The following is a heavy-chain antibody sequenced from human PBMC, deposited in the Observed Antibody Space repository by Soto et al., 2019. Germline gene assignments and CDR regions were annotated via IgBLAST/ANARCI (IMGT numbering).Heavy chain of an antibody. J-gene: IGHJ6*03. CDR3: ARVGDFWSGYYIESVNYYMDV. V-gene: IGHV4-59*01. CDR2: IYYSGST. Sequence: PSETLSLTCTVSGGSISSYYWSWIRQPPGKGLEWIGYIYYSGSTNYNPSLKSRVTISVDTSKNQFSLKLSSVTAADTAVYYCARVGDFWSGYYIESVNYYMDVWGKGTTVTVSS. D-gene: IGHD3-3*01. CDR1: GGSISSYY.